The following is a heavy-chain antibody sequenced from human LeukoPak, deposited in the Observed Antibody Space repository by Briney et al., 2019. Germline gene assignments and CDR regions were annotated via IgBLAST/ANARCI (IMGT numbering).Heavy chain of an antibody. Sequence: SETLSLTCTVSGGSISSSSYYWGWIRQPPGKGLEWIGSIYYTGSTYYNLSLKSRVTMSVDTSKTQLSLKMTSVTAADTAVYYCARDPFRSSFDSWGQGTLVTVSS. V-gene: IGHV4-39*07. CDR2: IYYTGST. D-gene: IGHD1-26*01. CDR3: ARDPFRSSFDS. CDR1: GGSISSSSYY. J-gene: IGHJ4*02.